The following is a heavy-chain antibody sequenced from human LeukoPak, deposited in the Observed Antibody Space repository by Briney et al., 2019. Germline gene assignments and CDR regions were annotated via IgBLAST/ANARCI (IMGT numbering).Heavy chain of an antibody. V-gene: IGHV3-48*03. CDR2: ISSSGSTI. CDR1: GFTFSSYE. J-gene: IGHJ4*02. D-gene: IGHD3-16*02. CDR3: ARVMAQYDYVWGSYLGNYFDY. Sequence: PGGSLRLSCAASGFTFSSYEMNWVRQAPGKGLEWVSCISSSGSTIYYADSVKGRFTISRDNAKNSLYLQMNSLRAEDTAVYYCARVMAQYDYVWGSYLGNYFDYWGQGTLVTVSS.